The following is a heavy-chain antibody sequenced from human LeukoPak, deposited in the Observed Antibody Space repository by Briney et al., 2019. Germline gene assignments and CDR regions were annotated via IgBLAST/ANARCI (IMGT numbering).Heavy chain of an antibody. CDR1: GYTFTSYG. CDR2: ISAYNGNT. V-gene: IGHV1-18*01. Sequence: ASVKVSSKASGYTFTSYGISWVRQAPGQGLEWMGWISAYNGNTNYAQKLQGRVTMTTDTSTSTAYMELRSLRSDDTAVYYCARVYYDSSGYGGQYYFDYWGQGTLVTVSS. CDR3: ARVYYDSSGYGGQYYFDY. D-gene: IGHD3-22*01. J-gene: IGHJ4*02.